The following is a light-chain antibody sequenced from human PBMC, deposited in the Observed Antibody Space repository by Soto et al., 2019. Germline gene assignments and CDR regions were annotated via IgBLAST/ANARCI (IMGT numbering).Light chain of an antibody. CDR3: QQYGSSRNT. CDR1: QSVDSNY. CDR2: GAS. J-gene: IGKJ4*01. Sequence: EIVLTQSPGTLSLSPGGGATLSCRASQSVDSNYLAWYQKKPGQAPRLLIYGASSRATGIPDRFSGSGSGTDFTLTISRLEPEDFAVYYCQQYGSSRNTFGGGTKVEIK. V-gene: IGKV3-20*01.